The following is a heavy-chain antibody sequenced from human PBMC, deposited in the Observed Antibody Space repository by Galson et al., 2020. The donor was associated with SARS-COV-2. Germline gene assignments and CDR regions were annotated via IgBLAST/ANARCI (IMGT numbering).Heavy chain of an antibody. CDR1: GGAFRDFH. Sequence: SETLSLTCAVYGGAFRDFHWTWVRQPPGKGLEYIGDINHSGRTKFNPSLRSRVTISVDTSKDQFSLKLNSVTAADTAMYYCARGSSDHFPPAFDAWGQGTLVTVSS. CDR3: ARGSSDHFPPAFDA. J-gene: IGHJ4*02. D-gene: IGHD3-3*02. V-gene: IGHV4-34*01. CDR2: INHSGRT.